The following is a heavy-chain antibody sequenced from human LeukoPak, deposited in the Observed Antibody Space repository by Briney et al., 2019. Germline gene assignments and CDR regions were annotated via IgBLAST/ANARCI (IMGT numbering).Heavy chain of an antibody. CDR2: IDNDGTDT. CDR3: TRGGFDHNMDV. V-gene: IGHV3-74*01. J-gene: IGHJ6*03. Sequence: GGSLRLSCAASGFSLSRYWMHWVRQAPGTGLVWVSYIDNDGTDTNYADSVRGRFTVSRDNVKNTLYLQMNGLRAEDTAVYYCTRGGFDHNMDVWGKGTTVT. CDR1: GFSLSRYW. D-gene: IGHD3-9*01.